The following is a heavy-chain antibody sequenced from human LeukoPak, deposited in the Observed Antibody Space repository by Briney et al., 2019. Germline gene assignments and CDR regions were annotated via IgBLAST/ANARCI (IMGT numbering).Heavy chain of an antibody. D-gene: IGHD3-10*01. CDR2: IWYDGSNK. J-gene: IGHJ4*02. CDR1: GFTFSSYG. V-gene: IGHV3-33*01. Sequence: GGSLRLSCAASGFTFSSYGMHWVRQAPGKGLEWVAVIWYDGSNKYYADSVKGRFTISRDNSKNTLYLQMNSLRAEDTAVYYCARDAANLSYYGSGKLDYWGQGTLVTVSS. CDR3: ARDAANLSYYGSGKLDY.